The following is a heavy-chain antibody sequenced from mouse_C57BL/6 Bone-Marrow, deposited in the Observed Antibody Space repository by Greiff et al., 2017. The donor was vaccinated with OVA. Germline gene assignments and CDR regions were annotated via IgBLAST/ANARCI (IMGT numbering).Heavy chain of an antibody. CDR3: ARAICATVVTPYWDFGV. CDR1: GYAFSSSW. J-gene: IGHJ1*03. CDR2: IYPGGGDI. D-gene: IGHD1-1*01. V-gene: IGHV1-82*01. Sequence: QVQLQQSGPELVKPGASVKLSCKASGYAFSSSWMNWVNQRPGKGLEWIGQIYPGGGDINYNGKFKGKATLTTDKSSSTAYMQLSSLTSKDSAVYFCARAICATVVTPYWDFGVRGTRTTVTVAS.